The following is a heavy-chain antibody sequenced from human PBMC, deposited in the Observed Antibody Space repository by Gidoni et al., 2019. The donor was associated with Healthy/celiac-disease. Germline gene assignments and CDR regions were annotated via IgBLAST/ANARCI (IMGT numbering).Heavy chain of an antibody. CDR2: IKSKTDGGTT. V-gene: IGHV3-15*01. CDR3: TTDPDFMITFGGQAFDI. CDR1: GFTFSNAW. D-gene: IGHD3-16*01. Sequence: EVQLVESGGGLVKPGGSLRLSCAASGFTFSNAWMSWVRQAPGKGLEWVGRIKSKTDGGTTDYAAPVKGRFTISRDDSKNTLYLQMNSLKTEDTAVYYCTTDPDFMITFGGQAFDIWGQGTMVTVSS. J-gene: IGHJ3*02.